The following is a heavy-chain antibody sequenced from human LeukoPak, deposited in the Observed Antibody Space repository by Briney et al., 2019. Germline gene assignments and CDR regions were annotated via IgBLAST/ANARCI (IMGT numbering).Heavy chain of an antibody. CDR1: GYSFSDYW. D-gene: IGHD3-10*01. V-gene: IGHV5-10-1*01. Sequence: PGESLKISCKGSGYSFSDYWISWVRQMPGKGLEWMGRIDPSDSYTNYSPSSRGHVTISSDMSISTAYLQWSSLEAADTAIYYCARTRSGGYYNPYYFDYWGQGSLVTVSS. CDR2: IDPSDSYT. CDR3: ARTRSGGYYNPYYFDY. J-gene: IGHJ4*02.